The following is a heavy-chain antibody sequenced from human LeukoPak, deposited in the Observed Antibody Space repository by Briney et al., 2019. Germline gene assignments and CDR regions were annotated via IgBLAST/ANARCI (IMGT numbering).Heavy chain of an antibody. V-gene: IGHV3-53*01. CDR2: IYSGGST. CDR1: GFTVSSNY. CDR3: ARWRVYYDSSGYYDY. J-gene: IGHJ4*02. D-gene: IGHD3-22*01. Sequence: PGGSLRLSCAASGFTVSSNYMSWVRQAPGKGLEWVSVIYSGGSTYYADSVKGRFTISRDNSKNTLYLQMNSLRAEDTAVYYCARWRVYYDSSGYYDYWGQGTLVTVSS.